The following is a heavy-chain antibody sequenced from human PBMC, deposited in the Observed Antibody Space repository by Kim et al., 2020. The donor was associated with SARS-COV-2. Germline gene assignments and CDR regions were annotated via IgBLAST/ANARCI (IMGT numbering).Heavy chain of an antibody. V-gene: IGHV3-23*01. CDR2: ISGSGGST. CDR3: AKDSEYYYDSSGYRY. D-gene: IGHD3-22*01. CDR1: GFTFSSYT. J-gene: IGHJ4*02. Sequence: GGSLRLSCAASGFTFSSYTMSWVRQAPGKGLEWVSAISGSGGSTYYADSVKGRFTISRDNSKNTLYLQMNSLRAEDTAVYYCAKDSEYYYDSSGYRYWGQGTLVTVSS.